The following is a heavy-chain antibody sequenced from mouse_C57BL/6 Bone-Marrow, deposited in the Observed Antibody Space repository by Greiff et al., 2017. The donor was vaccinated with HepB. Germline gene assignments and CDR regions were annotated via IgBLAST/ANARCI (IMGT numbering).Heavy chain of an antibody. Sequence: VQLKESGPGMVKPSQSLSLTCTVTGYSITSGYDWHWIRHFPGNKLEWMGYISYSGSTNYNPPLKSRISITHDTSKNHFFLKLNSVTTEETATYYCASTSSSYAMDYWGQGTSVTVSS. CDR3: ASTSSSYAMDY. V-gene: IGHV3-1*01. CDR2: ISYSGST. J-gene: IGHJ4*01. CDR1: GYSITSGYD. D-gene: IGHD1-1*01.